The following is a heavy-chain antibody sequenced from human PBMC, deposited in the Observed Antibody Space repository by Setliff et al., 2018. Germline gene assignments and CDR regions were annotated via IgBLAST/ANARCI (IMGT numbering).Heavy chain of an antibody. CDR2: IYYSGST. V-gene: IGHV4-31*03. J-gene: IGHJ3*02. Sequence: SETLSLTCTVSGGSISSGGYCWSWIRQHPGKGLEWIGYIYYSGSTYYNPSLKSRVTISVDTSKNQFSLKLSSVTAADTAVYYCARVALVVVIRNAFDIWGQGTMVTVSS. CDR3: ARVALVVVIRNAFDI. CDR1: GGSISSGGYC. D-gene: IGHD2-21*01.